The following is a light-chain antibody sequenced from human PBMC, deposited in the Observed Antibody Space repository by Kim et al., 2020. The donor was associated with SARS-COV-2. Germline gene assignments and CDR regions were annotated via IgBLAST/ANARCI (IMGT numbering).Light chain of an antibody. CDR2: GAS. Sequence: VVPGEKTAPSCRAGKSISSSLACYQQQPGQDPRLLIYGASTSSAGIPARFSSSGSGTKFTLTISSLQSEDVAVYYCQQYDNKPRTFGQGTKLEIK. J-gene: IGKJ1*01. CDR3: QQYDNKPRT. CDR1: KSISSS. V-gene: IGKV3-15*01.